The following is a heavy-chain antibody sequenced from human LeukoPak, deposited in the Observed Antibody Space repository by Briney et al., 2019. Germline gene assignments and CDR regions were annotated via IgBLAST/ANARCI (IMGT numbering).Heavy chain of an antibody. V-gene: IGHV4-38-2*02. CDR2: IYNSGST. J-gene: IGHJ4*02. Sequence: SETLSLTCTVSGYSISSGYYWGWIRQSPGKGLEWIGSIYNSGSTYYNPSLKSRITISVDTSKNQFSLRLRSVTAADTATYYGARDRLWIEPLDYWGQGTLVTVSS. CDR3: ARDRLWIEPLDY. D-gene: IGHD5-18*01. CDR1: GYSISSGYY.